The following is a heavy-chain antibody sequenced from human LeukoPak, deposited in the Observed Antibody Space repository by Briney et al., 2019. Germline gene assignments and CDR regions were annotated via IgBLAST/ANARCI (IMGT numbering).Heavy chain of an antibody. Sequence: NPSETLSLTCNVSGGSIRSGGYYWGWIRQPPGQGLEWIATIYYTGSTNYNPSLKSRVTISVDTSKNQFSLKLSSVTAADTAVYYCARDGYSYEIDIWGQGTMVTVSS. V-gene: IGHV4-39*07. J-gene: IGHJ3*02. CDR3: ARDGYSYEIDI. CDR1: GGSIRSGGYY. CDR2: IYYTGST. D-gene: IGHD5-18*01.